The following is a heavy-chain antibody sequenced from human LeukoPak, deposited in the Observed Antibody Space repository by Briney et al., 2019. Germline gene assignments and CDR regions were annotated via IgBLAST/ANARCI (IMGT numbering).Heavy chain of an antibody. CDR2: IYHSGST. V-gene: IGHV4-4*02. CDR3: ARDRGGYCTNGVCYKPPYYYYGMDV. Sequence: SGTLSLTCAVSGGSISSSNWWSWVRPPPGKGLEWIGEIYHSGSTNYNPSLKSRVTISVDKSKNQFSLKLSSVTAADTAVYYCARDRGGYCTNGVCYKPPYYYYGMDVWGQGTTVTVSS. D-gene: IGHD2-8*01. J-gene: IGHJ6*02. CDR1: GGSISSSNW.